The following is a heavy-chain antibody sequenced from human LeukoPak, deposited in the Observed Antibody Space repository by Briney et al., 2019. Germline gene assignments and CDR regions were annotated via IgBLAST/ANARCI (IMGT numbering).Heavy chain of an antibody. D-gene: IGHD3-9*01. V-gene: IGHV1-2*02. J-gene: IGHJ5*02. Sequence: ASVKVSCKASGYTFTGYYMHWVRQAPGQGLEWMGWINPNSGGTNYAQKFQGRVTMTRDTSISTAYMELSRLRSDDTAVYYCARHRGAVLRYFDLGRNNWFDPWGQGTLVTVSS. CDR3: ARHRGAVLRYFDLGRNNWFDP. CDR2: INPNSGGT. CDR1: GYTFTGYY.